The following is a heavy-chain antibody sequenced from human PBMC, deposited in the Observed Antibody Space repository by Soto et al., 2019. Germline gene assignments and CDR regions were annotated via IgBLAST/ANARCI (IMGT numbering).Heavy chain of an antibody. CDR1: GFTFSSYS. Sequence: PVGSLRLSCAASGFTFSSYSMNWVRQAPGKGLEWVSYISSSSSTIYYADSVKGRFTISRDNAKNSLYPQMNSLRDEDTAVYYCARDPNYYGSGSYYNRPYYYGMDVWGQGTTVTVSS. CDR3: ARDPNYYGSGSYYNRPYYYGMDV. V-gene: IGHV3-48*02. J-gene: IGHJ6*02. CDR2: ISSSSSTI. D-gene: IGHD3-10*01.